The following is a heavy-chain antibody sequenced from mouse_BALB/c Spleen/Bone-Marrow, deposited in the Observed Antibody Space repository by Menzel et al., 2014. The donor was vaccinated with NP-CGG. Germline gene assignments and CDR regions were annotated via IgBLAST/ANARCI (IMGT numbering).Heavy chain of an antibody. CDR3: ARSGTPAWFAY. J-gene: IGHJ3*01. V-gene: IGHV1-4*02. CDR2: INPASEFS. CDR1: GYTFSRYT. D-gene: IGHD3-3*01. Sequence: VQLQQSAAELARPGASVKMSCKASGYTFSRYTIHWIKQRPGQGLEWIGFINPASEFSEYNQKFKDKTTLTADKSSTTAYMQLNSLTSEDSAVYYCARSGTPAWFAYWGQGTLVTVSA.